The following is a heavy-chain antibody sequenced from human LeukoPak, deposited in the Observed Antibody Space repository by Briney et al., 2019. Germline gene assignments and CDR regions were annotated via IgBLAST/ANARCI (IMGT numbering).Heavy chain of an antibody. V-gene: IGHV3-23*01. D-gene: IGHD3-22*01. Sequence: GGSLRLSCAASGFTFNSYSMNWVRQPPGEGLEWVSSISGSGGTSTYYAYTVKVQFTISRDNSKTTLYLQMNSLRAQDTPVYYCAKGGRWDYYDTSHWGQGTMVTVSS. CDR3: AKGGRWDYYDTSH. CDR1: GFTFNSYS. CDR2: ISGSGGTST. J-gene: IGHJ3*01.